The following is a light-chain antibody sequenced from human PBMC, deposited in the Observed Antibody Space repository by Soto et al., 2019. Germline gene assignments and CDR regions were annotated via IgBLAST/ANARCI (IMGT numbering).Light chain of an antibody. J-gene: IGKJ1*01. CDR3: QQYYSYPLT. CDR1: QGISSS. V-gene: IGKV1-8*01. CDR2: AAS. Sequence: AIRMTQSPSSFSASTGDRVTITCRASQGISSSLTWYQQKPGKAPQLRIYAASTLQSGVPSRFSGSGSGTDFTLTISCLQSEDFATYYCQQYYSYPLTFGQGTQVEIK.